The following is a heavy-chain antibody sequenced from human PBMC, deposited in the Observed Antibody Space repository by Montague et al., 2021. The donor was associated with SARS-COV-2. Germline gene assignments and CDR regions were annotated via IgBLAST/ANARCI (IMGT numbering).Heavy chain of an antibody. V-gene: IGHV3-48*03. CDR2: ISSSGSTI. CDR1: GFTFSSYE. D-gene: IGHD3-22*01. Sequence: SLRLYCAASGFTFSSYEMNWVRQAPGKGLEWDSYISSSGSTIYYADSVKGRFTISRDNAKNSLYLQMNSLRAEDTAVYYCARVLVVTYYGMDVWGQGTTVTVSS. CDR3: ARVLVVTYYGMDV. J-gene: IGHJ6*02.